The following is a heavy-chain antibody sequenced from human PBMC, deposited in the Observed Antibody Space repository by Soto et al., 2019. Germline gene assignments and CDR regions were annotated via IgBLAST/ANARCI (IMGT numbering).Heavy chain of an antibody. CDR2: IYYSGST. CDR1: GGSISSSSYY. Sequence: KPSETLSLTCTVSGGSISSSSYYGGWIRQPPGKGLEWIGSIYYSGSTYYNPSLKSRVTISVDTSKNQFSLKLSSVTAADTAVYYCARMVGYSYGPYYYYYGMDVWGQGTTVTVSS. CDR3: ARMVGYSYGPYYYYYGMDV. V-gene: IGHV4-39*01. J-gene: IGHJ6*02. D-gene: IGHD5-18*01.